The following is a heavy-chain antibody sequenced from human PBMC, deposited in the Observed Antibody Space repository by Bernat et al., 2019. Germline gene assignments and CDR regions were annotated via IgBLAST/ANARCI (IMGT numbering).Heavy chain of an antibody. CDR2: IYYSGST. Sequence: QVQLQESGPGLVKPSETLSLTCTVSGGSVSSGSYYWSWIRQPPGKGLEWIGYIYYSGSTNYNPSLKSRVTISVDTSKNQFSLKLSSVTAADTAVYYCARDPGWGYFDLWGRGTLVTVSS. CDR3: ARDPGWGYFDL. J-gene: IGHJ2*01. V-gene: IGHV4-61*01. CDR1: GGSVSSGSYY. D-gene: IGHD1-26*01.